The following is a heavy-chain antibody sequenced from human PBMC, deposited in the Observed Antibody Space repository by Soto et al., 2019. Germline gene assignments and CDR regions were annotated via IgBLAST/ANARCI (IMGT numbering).Heavy chain of an antibody. V-gene: IGHV3-66*01. CDR3: ARERLSGTAFDI. D-gene: IGHD2-8*01. Sequence: AAAWFTVSSLDVRCVLQAPGKGLEWVSVIYSGGSTYYADSVKGRFTISRDNSKNTLYLQMNSLRAEDTAVYYCARERLSGTAFDIWGQGTMVTVSS. CDR1: WFTVSSLD. J-gene: IGHJ3*02. CDR2: IYSGGST.